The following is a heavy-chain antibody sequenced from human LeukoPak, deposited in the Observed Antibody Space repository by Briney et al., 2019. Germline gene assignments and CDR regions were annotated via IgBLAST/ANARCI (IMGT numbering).Heavy chain of an antibody. CDR2: TYYRSKWYN. V-gene: IGHV6-1*01. J-gene: IGHJ4*02. D-gene: IGHD2-2*01. CDR1: GDSVSSNSAA. CDR3: ARSGVSVVVPPGEGLDY. Sequence: SQTLSLTCAISGDSVSSNSAAWNWIRQSPSRGLEWLGRTYYRSKWYNDYAVSVKSRITINPDTSKNQFSLQLNSVTPEDTAVYYCARSGVSVVVPPGEGLDYWGQGTLVTVSS.